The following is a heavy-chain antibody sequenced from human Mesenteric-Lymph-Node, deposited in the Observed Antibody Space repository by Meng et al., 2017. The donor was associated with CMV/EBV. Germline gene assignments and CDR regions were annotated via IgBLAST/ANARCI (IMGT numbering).Heavy chain of an antibody. D-gene: IGHD3-3*01. CDR1: GYTFTNYY. CDR2: INPGGDTA. V-gene: IGHV1-46*01. J-gene: IGHJ4*02. Sequence: ASVKVSCKPSGYTFTNYYMDWVRQAPGQGLEWMGIINPGGDTASYAQKFQGRVTMTRDTSTSTVYLELSSLRSEDTAVYYCARGLRPGVSSRPLNYFDYWGQGTLVTVSS. CDR3: ARGLRPGVSSRPLNYFDY.